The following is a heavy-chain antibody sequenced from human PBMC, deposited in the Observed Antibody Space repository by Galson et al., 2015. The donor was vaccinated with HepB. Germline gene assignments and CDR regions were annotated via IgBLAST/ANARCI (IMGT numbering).Heavy chain of an antibody. J-gene: IGHJ4*02. CDR3: ARTHPMVAATREALDY. CDR2: INPSGGST. CDR1: GYTFTSYY. V-gene: IGHV1-46*01. Sequence: SVKVSCKTSGYTFTSYYMHWVRQAPGQGLEWMGIINPSGGSTSYAQKFQGRVTMTRDTSTSTVYMELSSLRSEDTAVYYCARTHPMVAATREALDYWGQGTLVTVSS. D-gene: IGHD2-15*01.